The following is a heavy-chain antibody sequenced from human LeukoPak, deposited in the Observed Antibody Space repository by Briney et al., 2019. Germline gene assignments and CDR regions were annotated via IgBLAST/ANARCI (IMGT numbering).Heavy chain of an antibody. CDR2: ISGSGGST. CDR1: GFTFSSYA. J-gene: IGHJ4*02. CDR3: ATGASVYYYDSSGPY. Sequence: GGSLRLSCAASGFTFSSYAMSWVRQAPGKGLEWVSAISGSGGSTYYADSVKGRFTISRDNSKNTLYLQMDSLRAEDTAVYYCATGASVYYYDSSGPYWGQGTLVTVSS. V-gene: IGHV3-23*01. D-gene: IGHD3-22*01.